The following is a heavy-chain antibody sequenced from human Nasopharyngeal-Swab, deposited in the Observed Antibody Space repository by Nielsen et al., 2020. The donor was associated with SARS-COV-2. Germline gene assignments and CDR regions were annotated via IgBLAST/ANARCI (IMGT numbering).Heavy chain of an antibody. CDR3: ARAYYFDS. J-gene: IGHJ4*02. CDR2: IYSGGST. V-gene: IGHV3-53*01. Sequence: GESLKISCAASGFTVSSNYMSWVRQAPGKGLEWVSVIYSGGSTYYADSVKGRFTISRHNSKNTLYLQMNSLRAEDTAVYYCARAYYFDSWGQGTLVTVSS. CDR1: GFTVSSNY.